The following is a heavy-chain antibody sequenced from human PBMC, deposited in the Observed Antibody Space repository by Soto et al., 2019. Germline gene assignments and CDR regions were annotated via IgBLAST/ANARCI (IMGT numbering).Heavy chain of an antibody. CDR1: GYTFSSYG. V-gene: IGHV1-18*01. CDR3: AREGYYSGSGTYSPPRYYGMDV. J-gene: IGHJ6*02. Sequence: QVQLVQSGAEVKRAGASVKVSCKASGYTFSSYGLSWVRQAPGQGLEWMGWISDYNGNTHYAQKFQGRVIMTTDTSTRTAYMELRSLRSDDTDVYFCAREGYYSGSGTYSPPRYYGMDVWGQGTTVTVSS. D-gene: IGHD3-10*01. CDR2: ISDYNGNT.